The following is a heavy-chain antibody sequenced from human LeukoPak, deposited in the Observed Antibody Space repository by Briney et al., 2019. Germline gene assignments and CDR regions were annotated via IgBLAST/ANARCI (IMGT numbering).Heavy chain of an antibody. Sequence: GGSLRLSCAASGFTFSSYAMSWVRQAPGKGLEWVSAISGSGSSTYYADSVKGRFTISRDNSKNTLYLQMNSLRAEDTAVYYCAKVGDSSGYYYGDYFDYWGQATLVTVSS. V-gene: IGHV3-23*01. J-gene: IGHJ4*02. CDR3: AKVGDSSGYYYGDYFDY. D-gene: IGHD3-22*01. CDR2: ISGSGSST. CDR1: GFTFSSYA.